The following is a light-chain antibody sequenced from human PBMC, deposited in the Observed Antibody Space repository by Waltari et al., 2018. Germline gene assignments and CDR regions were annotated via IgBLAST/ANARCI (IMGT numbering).Light chain of an antibody. CDR1: SSDVGGYNY. Sequence: QSALTQPRSVSGSPGQSVTISCTGTSSDVGGYNYVSWYQQHPGKAPKLMIYDVSKRPSGVSTRFSGSTSGNTASLTISGLQPEDGTDYYCCSYAGHSTYVFGTGTKVTVL. CDR3: CSYAGHSTYV. V-gene: IGLV2-11*01. J-gene: IGLJ1*01. CDR2: DVS.